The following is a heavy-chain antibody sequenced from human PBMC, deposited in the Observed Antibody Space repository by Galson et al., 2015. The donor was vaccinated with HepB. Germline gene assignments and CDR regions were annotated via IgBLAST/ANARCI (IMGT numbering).Heavy chain of an antibody. CDR3: TRAPYSSSSGILYYNGLDV. CDR1: GDSVSGNSAS. D-gene: IGHD6-6*01. Sequence: CAISGDSVSGNSASWIWIRQSPSRGLEWLGRTYYRSKWYNDYAASVKSRITINPDTSKNQFSLQLNSVTPEDTAVYYCTRAPYSSSSGILYYNGLDVWGQGTTVTVSS. CDR2: TYYRSKWYN. V-gene: IGHV6-1*01. J-gene: IGHJ6*02.